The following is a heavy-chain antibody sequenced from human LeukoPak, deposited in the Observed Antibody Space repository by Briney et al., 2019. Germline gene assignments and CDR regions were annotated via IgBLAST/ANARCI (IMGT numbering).Heavy chain of an antibody. Sequence: PGGSLRLSCAASGFTFSSYAMSRVRQTPGKGLEWVSGISGSGGSTYYADSVKGRFTISRDNSKNTLYLQMNSLRVEDTAVYYCARDGYSYGSPYYFDYWGQGTLVTVSS. J-gene: IGHJ4*02. D-gene: IGHD5-18*01. CDR3: ARDGYSYGSPYYFDY. V-gene: IGHV3-23*01. CDR1: GFTFSSYA. CDR2: ISGSGGST.